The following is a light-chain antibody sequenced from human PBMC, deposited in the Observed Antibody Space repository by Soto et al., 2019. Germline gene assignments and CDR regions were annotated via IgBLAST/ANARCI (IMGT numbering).Light chain of an antibody. CDR1: QSISSH. V-gene: IGKV1-39*01. Sequence: DIQMTQSPSSLSASVGDRVTITCRASQSISSHLNWYQQKPGKAPKLLIYAASSLQSGFPSRFSGSGSGTDFTLTISSLQPEDFATYYCQQSYSTPWTFGQGTKVEIK. CDR2: AAS. CDR3: QQSYSTPWT. J-gene: IGKJ1*01.